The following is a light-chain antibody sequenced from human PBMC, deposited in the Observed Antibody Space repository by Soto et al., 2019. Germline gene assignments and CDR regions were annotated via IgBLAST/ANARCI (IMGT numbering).Light chain of an antibody. CDR3: AAWDDSLNALV. CDR2: SNN. V-gene: IGLV1-44*01. J-gene: IGLJ3*02. CDR1: SSNIGSNT. Sequence: QSVLTQPPSASGTPGQRVTISCSGSSSNIGSNTVNWYQQLPGTAPKLLIYSNNQRPSGVPDRFSGSKSGTSASLAISGLKSEDEADYSCAAWDDSLNALVFGGGTKLTVL.